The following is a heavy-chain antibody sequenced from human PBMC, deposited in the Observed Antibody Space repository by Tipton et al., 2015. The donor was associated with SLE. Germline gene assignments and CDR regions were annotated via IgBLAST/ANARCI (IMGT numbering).Heavy chain of an antibody. CDR2: ISYDGSNK. J-gene: IGHJ4*02. D-gene: IGHD2-2*01. CDR3: AGEACSSATCYFDY. CDR1: GFTFSSYA. Sequence: SLRLSCAASGFTFSSYAMHWVRQAPGKGLEWVAAISYDGSNKYYADSVKGRFTISRDNSKNTLYLQMNSLRAEDTAVYYCAGEACSSATCYFDYWGQGTLVTVSS. V-gene: IGHV3-30*04.